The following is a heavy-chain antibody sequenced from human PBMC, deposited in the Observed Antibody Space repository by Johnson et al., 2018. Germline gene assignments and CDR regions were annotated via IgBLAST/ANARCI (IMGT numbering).Heavy chain of an antibody. CDR2: IWYDGSNK. J-gene: IGHJ6*02. V-gene: IGHV3-33*01. CDR3: ARGNGSYCCNGMDV. D-gene: IGHD1-26*01. Sequence: VQLLESGGGVVQPGRSLRLSCAASGFTFSSYGMHWVRQAPGKGLEWVAVIWYDGSNKYYADSVKGRFTISRDNSKNTLYLQMNSRRAEDTAGYYCARGNGSYCCNGMDVWGQGTTVTVSS. CDR1: GFTFSSYG.